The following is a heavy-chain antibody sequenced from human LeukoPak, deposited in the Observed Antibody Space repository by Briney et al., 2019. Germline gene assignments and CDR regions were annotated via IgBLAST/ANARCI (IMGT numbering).Heavy chain of an antibody. J-gene: IGHJ6*02. V-gene: IGHV3-7*02. CDR1: GFTFSSTW. Sequence: GGSLRLSCAASGFTFSSTWMSWVRQAPGKGLVWVANIKHDGSETNYVDSVKGRFTISRDNAKNSLHLQMNSLRVGDTAVYYCAKNGGPHGMDVWGQGTTVTVSS. CDR2: IKHDGSET. CDR3: AKNGGPHGMDV. D-gene: IGHD3-16*01.